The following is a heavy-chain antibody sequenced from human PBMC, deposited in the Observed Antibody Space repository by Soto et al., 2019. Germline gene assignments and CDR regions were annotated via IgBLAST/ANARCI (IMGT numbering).Heavy chain of an antibody. CDR1: GFTFSSYE. J-gene: IGHJ3*02. D-gene: IGHD4-17*01. CDR2: ISSSGSTI. V-gene: IGHV3-48*03. Sequence: PGGSLRLSCAASGFTFSSYEMNWVRQAPGKGLEWVSYISSSGSTIYYADSVKGRFTISRDNAKNSLYLQMNSLRAEDTAVYYCARAPSWTTVKSSKGYAFDIWGQGTMVTVS. CDR3: ARAPSWTTVKSSKGYAFDI.